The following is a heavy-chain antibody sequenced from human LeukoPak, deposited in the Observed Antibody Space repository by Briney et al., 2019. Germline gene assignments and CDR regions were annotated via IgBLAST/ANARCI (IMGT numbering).Heavy chain of an antibody. CDR2: ITSSSSSM. CDR1: GFTFSSYS. CDR3: ARVSGSYGDSAY. V-gene: IGHV3-48*04. Sequence: GGSLRLSCAASGFTFSSYSMNWVRQAPGKGLEWISYITSSSSSMYYADSVKGRFTVSRDNAKNSLYLQMNSLRAEDTAVYYCARVSGSYGDSAYWGQGTLVTVSS. D-gene: IGHD1-26*01. J-gene: IGHJ4*02.